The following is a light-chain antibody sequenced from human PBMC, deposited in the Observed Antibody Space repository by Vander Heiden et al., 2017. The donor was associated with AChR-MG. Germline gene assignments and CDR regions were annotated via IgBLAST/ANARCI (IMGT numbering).Light chain of an antibody. V-gene: IGLV3-1*01. J-gene: IGLJ2*01. CDR2: QDR. CDR1: KLGDKD. Sequence: SYELTQPPSVSVSPGQTASITCSGDKLGDKDAAWYQQKPGQSPVLVTYQDRKRPSGIPERFSGSNSGNTATLTISGTQAMDEADYYCQAWDSSTVAFGGGTKLTVL. CDR3: QAWDSSTVA.